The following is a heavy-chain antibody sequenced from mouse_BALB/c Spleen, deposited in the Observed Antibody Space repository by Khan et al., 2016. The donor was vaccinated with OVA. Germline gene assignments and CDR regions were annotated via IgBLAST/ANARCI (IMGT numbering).Heavy chain of an antibody. J-gene: IGHJ2*01. CDR1: GYSITSGYA. Sequence: VQLKQSGPGLVKPSQSLSLTCTVTGYSITSGYAWNWLRQFPGNKLEWMGYISYSGGTSYNPSLKSRISITRDTSKNQFFLQLNSVTTEDTATYYCARENYYGYYFDYWGQGTPLTVSS. CDR2: ISYSGGT. V-gene: IGHV3-2*02. CDR3: ARENYYGYYFDY. D-gene: IGHD1-1*01.